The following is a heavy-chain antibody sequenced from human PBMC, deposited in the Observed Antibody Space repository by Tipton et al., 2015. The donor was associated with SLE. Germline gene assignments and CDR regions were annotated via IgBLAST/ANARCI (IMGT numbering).Heavy chain of an antibody. CDR2: IYYSGST. D-gene: IGHD3-10*01. J-gene: IGHJ5*02. CDR3: ARYGSGPSGFDP. Sequence: LRLSCAVYGGSFSGYYWGWIRQPPGKGLEWIGSIYYSGSTYYNPSLKSRVTISVDTSKNQFSLKLSSVTAADTAVYYCARYGSGPSGFDPWGQGTLVTVSS. V-gene: IGHV4-34*01. CDR1: GGSFSGYY.